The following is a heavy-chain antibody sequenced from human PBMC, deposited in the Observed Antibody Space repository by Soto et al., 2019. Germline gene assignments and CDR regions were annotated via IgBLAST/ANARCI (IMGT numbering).Heavy chain of an antibody. CDR2: FDPEDGET. CDR3: ATADRGFNYDFLTGYYPAYYSDY. J-gene: IGHJ4*02. V-gene: IGHV1-24*01. D-gene: IGHD3-9*01. CDR1: GYTLTELS. Sequence: ASVKVSCKVSGYTLTELSMHWVRQAPGKGLEWMGGFDPEDGETIYAQKFQGRVTMTEDTSTDTAYMELSSLRSEDTAVYYCATADRGFNYDFLTGYYPAYYSDYWGQGTLVTVSS.